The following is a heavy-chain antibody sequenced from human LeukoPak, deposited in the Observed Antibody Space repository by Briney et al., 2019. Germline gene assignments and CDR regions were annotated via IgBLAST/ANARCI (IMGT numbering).Heavy chain of an antibody. CDR1: GFTVSSNY. D-gene: IGHD2-2*01. V-gene: IGHV3-53*01. CDR3: AKEGIYGYCSSTSCYYYFDY. CDR2: IYSGGST. Sequence: PGGSLRLSCAASGFTVSSNYMSWVRQAPGKGLEWVSVIYSGGSTYYADSVKGRFTTSRDNSKNTLYLQMNSLRAEDTAVYYCAKEGIYGYCSSTSCYYYFDYWGQGTLVTVSS. J-gene: IGHJ4*02.